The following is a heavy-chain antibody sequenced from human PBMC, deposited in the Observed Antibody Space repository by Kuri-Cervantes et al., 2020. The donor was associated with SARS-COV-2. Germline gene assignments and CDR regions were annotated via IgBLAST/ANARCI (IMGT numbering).Heavy chain of an antibody. D-gene: IGHD2-15*01. CDR1: GDSISSTY. Sequence: SETLSLTCDVSGDSISSTYWSWIRQPPGRGLEWIGFVHYSGTTSYSPSLKSRVTMSVDTSKNQFSLKLSSVTAADTAVYYCARQSVVASDDWGQGTPVTVSS. V-gene: IGHV4-59*08. CDR2: VHYSGTT. J-gene: IGHJ4*02. CDR3: ARQSVVASDD.